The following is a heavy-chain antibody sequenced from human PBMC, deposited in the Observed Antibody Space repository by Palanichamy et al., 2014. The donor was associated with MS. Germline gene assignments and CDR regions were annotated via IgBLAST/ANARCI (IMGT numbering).Heavy chain of an antibody. J-gene: IGHJ4*02. CDR2: IYYSGST. Sequence: QVQLQESGPGLVKPSETLSLTCTVSGGSISSYYWSWIRQPPRKGLEWIGYIYYSGSTNYNPSLKSRVTISVDTSKNQFSLKLSSVTAADTAVYYCASVGATTGGDYWGQGTLVTVSS. V-gene: IGHV4-59*01. D-gene: IGHD1-26*01. CDR3: ASVGATTGGDY. CDR1: GGSISSYY.